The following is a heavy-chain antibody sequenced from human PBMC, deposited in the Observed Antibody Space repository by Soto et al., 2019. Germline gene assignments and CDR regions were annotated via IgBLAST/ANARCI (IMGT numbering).Heavy chain of an antibody. CDR1: GFTFSSYG. Sequence: GGSLRLSCAASGFTFSSYGMHWVRQAPGKGLEWVAVIWYDGSNKYYADSVKGRFTISRDNSKNTLYLQMNSLRAEDTAVYYSAKNYPVSPYSSGWPFDYWGQGTLVTVSS. V-gene: IGHV3-33*06. D-gene: IGHD6-19*01. CDR2: IWYDGSNK. CDR3: AKNYPVSPYSSGWPFDY. J-gene: IGHJ4*02.